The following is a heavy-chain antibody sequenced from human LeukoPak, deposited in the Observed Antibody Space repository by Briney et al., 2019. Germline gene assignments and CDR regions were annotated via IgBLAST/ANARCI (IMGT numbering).Heavy chain of an antibody. V-gene: IGHV3-21*01. CDR2: ISSSSSYI. Sequence: GGSLRLSCAASGSTFSSYSMNWVRQAPGKGLEWVSSISSSSSYIYYADSVKGRFTISRDNAKNSLYLQMNSLRAEDTAVYYCARLRGYSYGSDFDYWGQGTLVTVSS. CDR3: ARLRGYSYGSDFDY. D-gene: IGHD5-18*01. J-gene: IGHJ4*02. CDR1: GSTFSSYS.